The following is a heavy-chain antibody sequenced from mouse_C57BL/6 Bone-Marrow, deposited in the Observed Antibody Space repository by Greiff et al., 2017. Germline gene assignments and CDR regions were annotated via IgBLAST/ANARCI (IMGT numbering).Heavy chain of an antibody. CDR2: ISSGGSYT. CDR3: TRHYCGSSPDWFAY. D-gene: IGHD1-1*01. CDR1: GFTFSSYG. V-gene: IGHV5-6*01. J-gene: IGHJ3*01. Sequence: EVQLLESGGDLVKPGGSLKLSCAASGFTFSSYGMSWVRQTPDKRLEWVATISSGGSYTYYPDSVKGRFTISRDNAKNTLYLQMSSLKSEDTAMYYCTRHYCGSSPDWFAYWGQGTLVTVSA.